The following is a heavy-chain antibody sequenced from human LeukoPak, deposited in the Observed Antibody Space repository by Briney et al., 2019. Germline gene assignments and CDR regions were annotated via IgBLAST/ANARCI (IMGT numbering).Heavy chain of an antibody. CDR3: QKTAYDILTGLEDYYYYYGMDV. J-gene: IGHJ6*02. D-gene: IGHD3-9*01. CDR1: GVTCSSYA. V-gene: IGHV1-69*04. Sequence: ASGKVSFYASGVTCSSYAIRWVVQASGPGLEWLGRIIPILGIANYAQEFQGRVTITADKSTSTAYMELSSLRSEDTVFFFKQKTAYDILTGLEDYYYYYGMDVWGQGTTVTVSS. CDR2: IIPILGIA.